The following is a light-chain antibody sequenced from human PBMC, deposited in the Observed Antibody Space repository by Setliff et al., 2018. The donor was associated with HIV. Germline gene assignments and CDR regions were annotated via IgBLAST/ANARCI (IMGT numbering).Light chain of an antibody. CDR3: QVWDSGSDHPYV. CDR2: YDS. Sequence: SYELTQPPSVSVAPGKTARITCGGNNIGSKSVHWYQQKPGQAPVLVISYDSDRPSGIPERFSGSNSGNTATLTISRVEAGDEADYYCQVWDSGSDHPYVFGTGTEVTV. V-gene: IGLV3-21*04. CDR1: NIGSKS. J-gene: IGLJ1*01.